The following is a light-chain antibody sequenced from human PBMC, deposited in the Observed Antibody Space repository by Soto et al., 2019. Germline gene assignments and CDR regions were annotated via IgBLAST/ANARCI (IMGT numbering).Light chain of an antibody. CDR1: QGFVSP. CDR3: LQHNSYPWT. J-gene: IGKJ1*01. Sequence: AIQVTQSPSSLSASVGDIVTVSFWTSQGFVSPLAWYQQTPGKPPRLLIYDGSTLQSGVPSRFSGSGSGTEFTLTISSLQPEDFATYYCLQHNSYPWTFGQGTKVDIK. CDR2: DGS. V-gene: IGKV1-13*02.